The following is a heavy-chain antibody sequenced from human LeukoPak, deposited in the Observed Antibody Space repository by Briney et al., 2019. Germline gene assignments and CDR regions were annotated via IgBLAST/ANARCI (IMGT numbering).Heavy chain of an antibody. D-gene: IGHD6-19*01. V-gene: IGHV1-8*01. Sequence: ASVKVSCKASGYSFTSYTINWVRQATGQGLEWMGWMNPNSANTGYAQKFQGRVTVTRNTSISTAYMELSSLTSEDTAVYYCARGRLPVAGMSWFDPWGQGTLVTVSS. CDR2: MNPNSANT. CDR1: GYSFTSYT. CDR3: ARGRLPVAGMSWFDP. J-gene: IGHJ5*02.